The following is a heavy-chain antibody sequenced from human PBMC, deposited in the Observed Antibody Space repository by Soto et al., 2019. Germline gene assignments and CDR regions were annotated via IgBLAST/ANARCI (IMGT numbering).Heavy chain of an antibody. D-gene: IGHD2-21*01. J-gene: IGHJ6*02. CDR3: AKVRASYLSASYFYYGLEV. V-gene: IGHV3-23*01. CDR1: GFTFSHYV. CDR2: ISGSGSSV. Sequence: GGSLRLSXAASGFTFSHYVLSWVRQAPGGGLEWVSSISGSGSSVYLADSVRGRFAMSRDLSTNTVSLQMNSLTVEDTAIYYCAKVRASYLSASYFYYGLEVWGQGTTVTVSS.